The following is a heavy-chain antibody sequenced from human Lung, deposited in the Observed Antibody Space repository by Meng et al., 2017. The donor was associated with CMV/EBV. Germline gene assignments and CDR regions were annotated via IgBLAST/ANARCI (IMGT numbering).Heavy chain of an antibody. V-gene: IGHV3-64*01. Sequence: DVLLVESGGDLVQPGGSLILSCAASGFTFSDYAMHWVRQAPGKGLEYASAISGEAIDSYYAQSVKGRFTISRDNSKKMLFLEMGSLRVEDTAVYYCARDEGDSGNLGPYDYWGQGTLVTVSS. J-gene: IGHJ4*02. CDR2: ISGEAIDS. CDR3: ARDEGDSGNLGPYDY. CDR1: GFTFSDYA. D-gene: IGHD1-26*01.